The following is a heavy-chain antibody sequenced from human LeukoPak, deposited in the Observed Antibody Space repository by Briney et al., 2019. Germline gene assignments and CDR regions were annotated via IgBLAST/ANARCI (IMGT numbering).Heavy chain of an antibody. Sequence: GGSLRLSCAVSGFRVSSNHMTWVRQAPGKGLEWISLIYTGDVTYYADFVKGRFTISTDNSKNILFLQMDSLTAEDTALYYCARKRDYDTYIDYWGQGTLVTVSS. V-gene: IGHV3-53*01. CDR1: GFRVSSNH. CDR2: IYTGDVT. J-gene: IGHJ4*02. CDR3: ARKRDYDTYIDY. D-gene: IGHD3-22*01.